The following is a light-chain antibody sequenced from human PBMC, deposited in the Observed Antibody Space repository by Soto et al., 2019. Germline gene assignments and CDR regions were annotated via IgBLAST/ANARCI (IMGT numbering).Light chain of an antibody. CDR2: EAF. J-gene: IGLJ2*01. Sequence: QSALTQPASVSGSPGQSITISCTGTSNDVGNYNLVSWYQQHPGKAPKLIIYEAFKRPSGVSDRFFGSKSGNTASLTISGLQDEDEADYYCCSYAGGPILFGGGTKLTVL. CDR1: SNDVGNYNL. CDR3: CSYAGGPIL. V-gene: IGLV2-23*01.